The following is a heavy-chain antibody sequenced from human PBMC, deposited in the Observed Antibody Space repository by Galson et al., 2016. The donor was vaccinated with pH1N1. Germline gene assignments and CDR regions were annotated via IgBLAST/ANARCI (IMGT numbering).Heavy chain of an antibody. Sequence: SVKVSCKASGSTFTTSYIHWVRQAPGEGLEWMGVIDPSNGGTTYAQKFQARVTMTRDTSTSTVYLDLSRLKSDDTSVFYCTRDLGRRREFWGQGTLVTVSS. V-gene: IGHV1-46*01. CDR1: GSTFTTSY. CDR3: TRDLGRRREF. J-gene: IGHJ4*02. CDR2: IDPSNGGT. D-gene: IGHD1-26*01.